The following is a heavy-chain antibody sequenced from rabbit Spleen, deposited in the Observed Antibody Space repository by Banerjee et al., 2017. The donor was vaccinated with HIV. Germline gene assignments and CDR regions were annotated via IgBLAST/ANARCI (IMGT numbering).Heavy chain of an antibody. Sequence: QLEESAGGLVQPGGSLKLSCKASGFTLSSYYMNWVRQAPGKGLEWIGDIDPIFGIAVYATWVNGRFTVSSHNAQTTLYLQLNSLTAADTATYFCVREVAGKFNLWAPGTLVTVS. V-gene: IGHV1S7*01. CDR3: VREVAGKFNL. J-gene: IGHJ4*01. D-gene: IGHD4-1*01. CDR1: GFTLSSYY. CDR2: IDPIFGIA.